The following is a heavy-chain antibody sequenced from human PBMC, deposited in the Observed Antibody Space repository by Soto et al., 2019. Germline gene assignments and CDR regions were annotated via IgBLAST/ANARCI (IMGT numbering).Heavy chain of an antibody. CDR3: ARGRTSSPTPGDY. CDR2: IYYSGST. J-gene: IGHJ4*02. D-gene: IGHD2-2*01. V-gene: IGHV4-31*03. Sequence: SETLSLTCTVSGGSISSGGYYWSWIRQHPGKGLEWIGYIYYSGSTYYNPSLKSRVTISVDTSKNQFSLKLSSVTAADTAVYYCARGRTSSPTPGDYWGQGTLVTVSS. CDR1: GGSISSGGYY.